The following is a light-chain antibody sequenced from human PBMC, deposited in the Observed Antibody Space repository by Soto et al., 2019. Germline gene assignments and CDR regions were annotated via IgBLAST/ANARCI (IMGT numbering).Light chain of an antibody. V-gene: IGLV1-47*01. CDR1: SSNIGSNF. CDR3: AAWDGTLATLV. CDR2: RNN. J-gene: IGLJ3*02. Sequence: QSVLTQPPSASGTPGQRVTMSCSGGSSNIGSNFVYWYQQVPGTAPKLLIYRNNQRPSGVPDRFSGSKSATSASLAITGPRSEDDADYLCAAWDGTLATLVFGGGTKLTVL.